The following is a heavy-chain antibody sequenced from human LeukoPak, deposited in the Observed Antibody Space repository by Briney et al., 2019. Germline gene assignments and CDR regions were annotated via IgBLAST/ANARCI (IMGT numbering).Heavy chain of an antibody. CDR3: ARGSHVLRYFDWLLPDPYYYGMDV. CDR2: ISAYNGNT. D-gene: IGHD3-9*01. J-gene: IGHJ6*02. Sequence: ASVKVSCKASGYTFTSYGISWVRQAPGQGLEWMGWISAYNGNTNYAQKLQGRVTMTTDTSTSTAYMELRSLRSDDTAVYYCARGSHVLRYFDWLLPDPYYYGMDVWGHGTTVTVSS. CDR1: GYTFTSYG. V-gene: IGHV1-18*01.